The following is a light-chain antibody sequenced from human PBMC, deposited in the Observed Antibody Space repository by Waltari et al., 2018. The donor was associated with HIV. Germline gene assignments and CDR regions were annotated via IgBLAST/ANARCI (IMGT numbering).Light chain of an antibody. Sequence: QSALTQPPSVSGYPGQSVTISCIGTSSDIGSFDHVSWFQQPPGSAPKLLIFGVSNRPSGVPDRFSGSKSGNTASLTISGLQAEDEADYYCSSYRSSITLLFGGGTKLTVL. CDR2: GVS. CDR1: SSDIGSFDH. J-gene: IGLJ3*02. V-gene: IGLV2-18*02. CDR3: SSYRSSITLL.